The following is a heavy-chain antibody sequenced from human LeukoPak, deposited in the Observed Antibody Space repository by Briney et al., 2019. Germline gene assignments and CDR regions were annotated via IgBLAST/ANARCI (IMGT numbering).Heavy chain of an antibody. J-gene: IGHJ4*02. D-gene: IGHD2-8*01. V-gene: IGHV1-2*06. CDR2: IDPKSGGK. CDR3: ARDSRVSADY. Sequence: ASVKVSCKTSGYIFSGYYIHWVRQAPGQGLEWLGRIDPKSGGKSFAHNFQGRVTMTTDTSISTVYMDLSSLRSDDTAVYYCARDSRVSADYWGQGTLVTVSS. CDR1: GYIFSGYY.